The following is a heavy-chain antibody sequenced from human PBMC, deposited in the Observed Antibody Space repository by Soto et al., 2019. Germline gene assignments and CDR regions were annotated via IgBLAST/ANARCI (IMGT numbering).Heavy chain of an antibody. D-gene: IGHD4-17*01. CDR1: GGSISSYY. V-gene: IGHV4-59*08. CDR3: ARQPRYGDFHLDY. CDR2: IYYSGST. Sequence: PSETLSLTCTVSGGSISSYYWSWIRQPPGKGLEWIGYIYYSGSTNYNPSLKSRVTISVDTSKNQFSLKLSSVTAADTAVYYCARQPRYGDFHLDYWGQGTLVTVSS. J-gene: IGHJ4*02.